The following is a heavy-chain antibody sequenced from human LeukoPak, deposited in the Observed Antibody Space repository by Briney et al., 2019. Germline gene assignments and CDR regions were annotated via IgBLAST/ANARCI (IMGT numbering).Heavy chain of an antibody. CDR2: IYYSGST. D-gene: IGHD3-9*01. Sequence: PSETLSLTCTVSGGSISSSIYYWGWIRQPPGKGLEWIGTIYYSGSTYYNPSLKSRVTISVDTSKNQFSLKLNSVTAADTAVYYCAENYDILTGPFDSWGQGTLVSVSS. V-gene: IGHV4-39*01. CDR1: GGSISSSIYY. J-gene: IGHJ4*02. CDR3: AENYDILTGPFDS.